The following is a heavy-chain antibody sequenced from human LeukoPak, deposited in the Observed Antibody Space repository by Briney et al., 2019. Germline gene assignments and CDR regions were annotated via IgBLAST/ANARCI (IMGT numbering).Heavy chain of an antibody. J-gene: IGHJ4*02. D-gene: IGHD3-22*01. CDR1: GGSISSSSYY. Sequence: PSETLSLTCTVSGGSISSSSYYWGWIRQPPGKGLEWIGSIYYSGSTYYNPSLKSRVTISVDTSKNQFSLKLSSVTAADTAVYYCASITMIVDRGPDYWGQGTLVTVSS. V-gene: IGHV4-39*07. CDR2: IYYSGST. CDR3: ASITMIVDRGPDY.